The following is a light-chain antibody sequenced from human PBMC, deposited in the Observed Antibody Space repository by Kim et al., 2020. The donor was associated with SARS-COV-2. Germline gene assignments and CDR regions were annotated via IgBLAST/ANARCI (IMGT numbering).Light chain of an antibody. CDR2: AAS. V-gene: IGKV1-9*01. J-gene: IGKJ4*01. Sequence: APVGDRVTRTCRASQGISSYLAWYQQKPGRAPNLLFYAASTLQSGVPSRFSGSGSGTDFTLTICSLRPEDFAPYYCHQVNSYPLTFGGGTKVDIK. CDR3: HQVNSYPLT. CDR1: QGISSY.